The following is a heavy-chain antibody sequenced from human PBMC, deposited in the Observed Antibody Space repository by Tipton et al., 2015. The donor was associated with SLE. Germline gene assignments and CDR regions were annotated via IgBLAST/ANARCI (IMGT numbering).Heavy chain of an antibody. V-gene: IGHV4-61*09. CDR1: GGSISSGSYY. J-gene: IGHJ4*02. D-gene: IGHD6-19*01. Sequence: LSLTCTVSGGSISSGSYYWSWIRQPAGKGLEWIGHIYTSGSTNYNPSLKSRVTISVDTSKNQFSLKLSSVTAADTAVYYCARRKAVAGTDWGQGTLVTVSS. CDR2: IYTSGST. CDR3: ARRKAVAGTD.